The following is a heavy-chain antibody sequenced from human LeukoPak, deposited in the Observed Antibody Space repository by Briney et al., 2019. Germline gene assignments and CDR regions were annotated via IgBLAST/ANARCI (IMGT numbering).Heavy chain of an antibody. CDR1: GGSFTGYY. D-gene: IGHD3-9*01. Sequence: SETLSLTCAVYGGSFTGYYWSWIRQTLGRGLEWVGEIHYTEATSYNPSLKSRATISTDTSKNQFSLRLSSVTAADTAVYYCARGNILTGYCFDFWGQGALVTVSS. V-gene: IGHV4-34*01. CDR2: IHYTEAT. J-gene: IGHJ4*02. CDR3: ARGNILTGYCFDF.